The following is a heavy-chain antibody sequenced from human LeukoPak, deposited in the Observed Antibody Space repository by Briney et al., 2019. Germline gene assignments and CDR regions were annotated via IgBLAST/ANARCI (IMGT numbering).Heavy chain of an antibody. Sequence: SVKVSCKASGGSFSSYAISWVRQAPGQGLEWMGGIIPIFGTANYAQKFQGRVTITADESTSTAYMELSSLRSEDTAVYYCARTSVTGTWHFDYWGQGTLVTVSS. CDR3: ARTSVTGTWHFDY. D-gene: IGHD1-7*01. V-gene: IGHV1-69*13. CDR1: GGSFSSYA. CDR2: IIPIFGTA. J-gene: IGHJ4*02.